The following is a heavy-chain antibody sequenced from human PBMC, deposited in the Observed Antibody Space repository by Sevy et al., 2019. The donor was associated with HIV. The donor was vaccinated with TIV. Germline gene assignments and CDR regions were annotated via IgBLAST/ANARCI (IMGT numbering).Heavy chain of an antibody. D-gene: IGHD3-3*01. CDR3: ARDFTIFGVVTGIDY. CDR1: GFTFRTYS. V-gene: IGHV3-21*04. CDR2: ISDDSRYI. J-gene: IGHJ4*02. Sequence: GGSLRLSCAASGFTFRTYSMNWVRQAPGKGLEWLSSISDDSRYIYYSDSVKGRFTISRANAKSLLYLQMNNLRVEDTAIYYSARDFTIFGVVTGIDYWGQGNLVTVSS.